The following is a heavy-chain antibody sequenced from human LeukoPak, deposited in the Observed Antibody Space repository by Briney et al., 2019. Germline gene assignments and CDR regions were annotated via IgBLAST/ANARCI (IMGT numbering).Heavy chain of an antibody. CDR2: ISYDGSNK. J-gene: IGHJ4*02. CDR1: GFTFSSYG. CDR3: AKDLAGAMGY. Sequence: PGGSLRLTCSASGFTFSSYGMHWVRQAPGKGLEWVAVISYDGSNKYYADSVKGRFTISRDNSKNTLYLQMNSLRAEDTAVYYCAKDLAGAMGYWGQGTLVTVSS. D-gene: IGHD3-16*01. V-gene: IGHV3-30*18.